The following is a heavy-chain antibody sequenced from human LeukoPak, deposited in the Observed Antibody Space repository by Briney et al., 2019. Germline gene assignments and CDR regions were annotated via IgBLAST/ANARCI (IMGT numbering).Heavy chain of an antibody. CDR2: ICTSGST. J-gene: IGHJ3*02. CDR3: AKSNGYGLVDI. D-gene: IGHD3-10*01. V-gene: IGHV4-4*07. CDR1: GGSISTYC. Sequence: SETLSLTCTVSGGSISTYCWSWIRQPAGKGLEWIGHICTSGSTNYNPSLKGRVTMSVDTSNNEFSLKLNSVTAADTAVYYCAKSNGYGLVDIWGQGAMVTVSS.